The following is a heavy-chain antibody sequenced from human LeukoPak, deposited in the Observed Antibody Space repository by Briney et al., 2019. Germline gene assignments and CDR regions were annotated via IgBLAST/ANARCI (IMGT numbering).Heavy chain of an antibody. CDR3: ATMVQGVYTYFGS. CDR1: GGSISSYY. CDR2: IYYSGST. J-gene: IGHJ4*02. Sequence: PSETLSLTCTVSGGSISSYYWSWIRQPPGKRLEWIGHIYYSGSTNYNPSLKSRVTISVDTSKNQFSLKLRSVTAADTAVYYCATMVQGVYTYFGSWGQGNLVAVSS. V-gene: IGHV4-59*01. D-gene: IGHD3-10*01.